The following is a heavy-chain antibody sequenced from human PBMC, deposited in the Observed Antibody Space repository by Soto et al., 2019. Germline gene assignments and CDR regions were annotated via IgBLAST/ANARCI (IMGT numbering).Heavy chain of an antibody. D-gene: IGHD6-19*01. J-gene: IGHJ4*02. Sequence: SETLSLTCAVSGGSISSGGYSWGWIRQPPGKGLEWIGYIYHSGSTYYNPSLKSRVTISVDRSKNQFSLKLSSVTAADTAVYYCARGGIAVATLGPIDYWGQGTLVTVSS. V-gene: IGHV4-30-2*01. CDR2: IYHSGST. CDR1: GGSISSGGYS. CDR3: ARGGIAVATLGPIDY.